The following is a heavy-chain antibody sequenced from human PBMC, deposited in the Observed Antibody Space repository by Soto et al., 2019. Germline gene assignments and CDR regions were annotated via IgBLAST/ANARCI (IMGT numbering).Heavy chain of an antibody. CDR3: ARDREPDGIWTFDS. D-gene: IGHD3-9*01. CDR2: SYSTGGA. Sequence: PGGSLRLSCAASGFTLAKYTMGWVRQAPGKGLEWVAESYSTGGAEYADSVKGRFSISRDNSKNMPFLQMNSLRVEDTALYYCARDREPDGIWTFDSWGQGTLVTVSS. CDR1: GFTLAKYT. J-gene: IGHJ4*02. V-gene: IGHV3-23*01.